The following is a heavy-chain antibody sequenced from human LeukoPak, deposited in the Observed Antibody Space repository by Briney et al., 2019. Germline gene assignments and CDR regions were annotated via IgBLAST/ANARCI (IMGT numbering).Heavy chain of an antibody. D-gene: IGHD6-19*01. Sequence: ASVKVSCKVSGYTLTELSMHWVRQAPGKGLEWMGGFDPEDGETIYAQKFQGRATMTEDTSTDTAYMELSSLRSEDTAVYYCATVPYKYSSGWYHYFDYWGQGTLVTVPS. J-gene: IGHJ4*02. V-gene: IGHV1-24*01. CDR1: GYTLTELS. CDR3: ATVPYKYSSGWYHYFDY. CDR2: FDPEDGET.